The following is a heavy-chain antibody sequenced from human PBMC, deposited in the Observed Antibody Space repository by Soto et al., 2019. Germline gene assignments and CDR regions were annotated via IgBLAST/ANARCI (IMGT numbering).Heavy chain of an antibody. D-gene: IGHD2-2*01. CDR3: AKDREGQLCPDV. J-gene: IGHJ6*02. CDR2: ISYDGSNK. V-gene: IGHV3-30*18. CDR1: GFTFSSYG. Sequence: QVQLVESGGGVVQPGRSLRLSCAASGFTFSSYGMHWVRQAPGKGLEWVAVISYDGSNKYYADSMKGRFTISRDNSKNTLYLQMNSLRAEDTAVYYCAKDREGQLCPDVWGQGTTVTVSS.